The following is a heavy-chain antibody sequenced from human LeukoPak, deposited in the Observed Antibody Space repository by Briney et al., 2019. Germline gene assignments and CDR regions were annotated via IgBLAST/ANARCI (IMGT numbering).Heavy chain of an antibody. J-gene: IGHJ4*02. CDR3: ARDAAAAGPFDY. Sequence: ASVKVSCKASGYTFIDYGVSWVRQAPGQGLEWMGWISTYNGHTYYARKLQGRVTMTTDTSTSTAYMELRSLRSDDTAVYYCARDAAAAGPFDYWGQGTVVTVSS. V-gene: IGHV1-18*01. D-gene: IGHD6-13*01. CDR2: ISTYNGHT. CDR1: GYTFIDYG.